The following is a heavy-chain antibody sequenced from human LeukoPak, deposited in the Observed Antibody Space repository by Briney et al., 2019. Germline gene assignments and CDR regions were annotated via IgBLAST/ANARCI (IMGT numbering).Heavy chain of an antibody. CDR1: EFPFSMYW. D-gene: IGHD1-26*01. CDR2: INQDGSEK. CDR3: ASHLSYDAFDI. J-gene: IGHJ3*02. V-gene: IGHV3-7*03. Sequence: GGSLRLSCAASEFPFSMYWMNWVRQAPGKGLEWVANINQDGSEKNYVDSVKGRFTISRDNAKNSLYLEMNSLRAEDTAVYYCASHLSYDAFDIWGQGTMVTVSS.